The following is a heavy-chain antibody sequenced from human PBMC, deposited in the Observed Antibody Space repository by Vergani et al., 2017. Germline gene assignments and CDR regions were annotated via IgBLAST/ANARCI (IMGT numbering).Heavy chain of an antibody. V-gene: IGHV3-9*02. CDR3: AKDLGTSSGGGWFDP. D-gene: IGHD6-6*01. Sequence: EVQLEESGGGLVLPGRSLRLSCVASGFTSAGYAMHWVRQAPGKGLEWVSGFSWNSNSIGYADPVKGRFTISRDNAKNSLYLQMNSLRAEDTALYYCAKDLGTSSGGGWFDPWCQGTLVTVSS. CDR1: GFTSAGYA. CDR2: FSWNSNSI. J-gene: IGHJ5*02.